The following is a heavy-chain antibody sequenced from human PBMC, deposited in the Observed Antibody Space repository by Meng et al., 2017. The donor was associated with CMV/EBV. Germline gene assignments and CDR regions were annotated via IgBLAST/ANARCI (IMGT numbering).Heavy chain of an antibody. CDR3: ATQPLYCSSTSCYFSY. CDR2: IIPIFGTA. D-gene: IGHD2-2*01. V-gene: IGHV1-69*05. J-gene: IGHJ4*02. Sequence: SVKVSCKASGYTFSSYAISWVRQAPGQGLEWMGGIIPIFGTANYAQKFQGRVTITTDESTSTAYMELSSLRSEDTAVYYCATQPLYCSSTSCYFSYWGQGTLVTVSS. CDR1: GYTFSSYA.